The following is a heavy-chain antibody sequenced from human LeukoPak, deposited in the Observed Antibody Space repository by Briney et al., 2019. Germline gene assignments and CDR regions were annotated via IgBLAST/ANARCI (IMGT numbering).Heavy chain of an antibody. J-gene: IGHJ4*02. D-gene: IGHD1-1*01. CDR3: AKAVMETQHAVDY. Sequence: PGGSLRLSCAASGFTFSNYAMSWVRQAPGKGLEWVSAISGSGGSTYSADSVKGRFTISRDNSTNTVHLQMNSLRAEDTAVYYCAKAVMETQHAVDYWSQGTLVTVYS. CDR2: ISGSGGST. CDR1: GFTFSNYA. V-gene: IGHV3-23*01.